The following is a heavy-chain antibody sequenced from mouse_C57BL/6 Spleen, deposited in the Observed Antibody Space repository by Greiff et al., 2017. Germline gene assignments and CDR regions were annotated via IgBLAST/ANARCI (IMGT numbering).Heavy chain of an antibody. D-gene: IGHD2-2*01. Sequence: QVQLQQPGTELVKPGASVKLSCKASGYTFTSYWMHWVKQRPGQGLEWIGNINPSNGGTNYNEKFKSKATLTVDKSSSTAYMQLSSLTSEDSAVYYCARGGRSTMVTAYYFDYWGQGTTLTGSS. CDR3: ARGGRSTMVTAYYFDY. J-gene: IGHJ2*01. CDR2: INPSNGGT. V-gene: IGHV1-53*01. CDR1: GYTFTSYW.